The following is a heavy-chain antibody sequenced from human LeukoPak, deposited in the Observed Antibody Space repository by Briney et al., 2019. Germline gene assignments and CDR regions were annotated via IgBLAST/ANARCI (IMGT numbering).Heavy chain of an antibody. CDR1: GFTFRSYE. CDR2: ISCSGSTI. V-gene: IGHV3-48*03. J-gene: IGHJ4*02. D-gene: IGHD5-24*01. CDR3: ARDSADTRWLEPPFDY. Sequence: GGSVRLSCAASGFTFRSYEMNWVRQAPGKGLEWVSYISCSGSTIYYADSVKGRFTISRDNAKNSLYLEMNSLRAEDTAVYYCARDSADTRWLEPPFDYWGQGTLVTVSS.